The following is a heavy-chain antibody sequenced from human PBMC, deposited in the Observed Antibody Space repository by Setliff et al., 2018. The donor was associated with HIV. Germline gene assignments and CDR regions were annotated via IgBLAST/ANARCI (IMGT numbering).Heavy chain of an antibody. J-gene: IGHJ4*02. Sequence: ASVKVSCKASGYPFNNFGISWVRQAPGQGLEWLAWINVYSGDTNFAQRFQGRVTMTRDASTGTAYMELRNLRSDDTAVYYCATDRTQIGISMFRGRLTDPARYPLDYWGPGTLVTVSS. CDR3: ATDRTQIGISMFRGRLTDPARYPLDY. CDR1: GYPFNNFG. V-gene: IGHV1-18*01. CDR2: INVYSGDT. D-gene: IGHD3-10*01.